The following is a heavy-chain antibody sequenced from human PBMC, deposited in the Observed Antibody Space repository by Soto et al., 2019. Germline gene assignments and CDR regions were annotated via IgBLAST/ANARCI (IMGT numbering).Heavy chain of an antibody. CDR2: IYRGIAT. Sequence: GGSLRLSCAASGFTFSSYAMSWVRQAPGKGLEWVSVIYRGIATHYADSVKGRFTISRDNSKNTVYLQMNSLRAEDTAVYYCARDRSDSSRADSFDIWGQGTMVTVSS. D-gene: IGHD6-25*01. CDR3: ARDRSDSSRADSFDI. CDR1: GFTFSSYA. V-gene: IGHV3-53*01. J-gene: IGHJ3*02.